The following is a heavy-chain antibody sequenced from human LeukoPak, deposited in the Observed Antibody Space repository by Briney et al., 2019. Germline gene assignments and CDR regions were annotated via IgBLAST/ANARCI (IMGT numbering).Heavy chain of an antibody. CDR2: IYTSGST. V-gene: IGHV4-61*02. CDR3: AREISGWYRYYYYYYMDV. D-gene: IGHD6-19*01. J-gene: IGHJ6*03. CDR1: GGSISSGSYY. Sequence: SETLSLTCTVSGGSISSGSYYWRWIRQPAGKGLEWIGRIYTSGSTNYNPSLKSRVTISVDTSKNQFSLKLSSVTAADTAVYYCAREISGWYRYYYYYYMDVWGKGTTVTISS.